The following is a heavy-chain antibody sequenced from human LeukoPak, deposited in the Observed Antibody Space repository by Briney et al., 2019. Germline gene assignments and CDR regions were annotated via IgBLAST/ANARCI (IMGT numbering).Heavy chain of an antibody. CDR1: GFTLSSYA. J-gene: IGHJ4*02. CDR3: AKDGLQFSEWLPPLGY. Sequence: PGGSLRLSCAASGFTLSSYAMSWVRQALGKGLEWVSLISGNAGSTYYADSVKGRFTISRDITKNTLYLQMNSLRAEDTAVYYCAKDGLQFSEWLPPLGYWGQGTLVTVSS. CDR2: ISGNAGST. V-gene: IGHV3-23*01. D-gene: IGHD3-3*01.